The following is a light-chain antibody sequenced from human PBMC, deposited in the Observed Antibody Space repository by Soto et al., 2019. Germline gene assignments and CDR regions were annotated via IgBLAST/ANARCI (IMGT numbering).Light chain of an antibody. Sequence: EIVLTQSPATLSLSPGESATLSCRASQSVSHFLAWYQQKPGQAPTLLIYDTSSRATSITGRFSGSGSRTDFTLTIDSLGPEDSAVYYCQQRPDWQTFGGGTKVEI. CDR3: QQRPDWQT. V-gene: IGKV3D-11*02. CDR1: QSVSHF. J-gene: IGKJ4*01. CDR2: DTS.